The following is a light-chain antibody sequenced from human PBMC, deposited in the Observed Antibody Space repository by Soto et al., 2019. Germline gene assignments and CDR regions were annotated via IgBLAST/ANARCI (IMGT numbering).Light chain of an antibody. J-gene: IGKJ5*01. V-gene: IGKV3-15*01. CDR3: QQHSKWPIT. Sequence: EIVMTQSPGTLSLSPGETATLSCRASQTIGRNYLAWYQQKPGQAPRLLIYGISTRAADITARFSGSGSGTDFTLTISSLQSEDFAVYYCQQHSKWPITFGQGTRLEIK. CDR1: QTIGRN. CDR2: GIS.